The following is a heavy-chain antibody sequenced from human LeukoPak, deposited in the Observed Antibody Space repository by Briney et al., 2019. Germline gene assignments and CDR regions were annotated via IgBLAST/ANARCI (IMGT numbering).Heavy chain of an antibody. Sequence: GRSLRLSCAASGFTFDDYAMHWVRQAPGKGLEWVSGISWNSGSIGYADSVKGRFTISRDNAKNSLYLQMNSLRVEDTALYYCAKASSSTSFDYWGQGTLVTVSS. CDR1: GFTFDDYA. J-gene: IGHJ4*02. D-gene: IGHD2-2*01. CDR2: ISWNSGSI. CDR3: AKASSSTSFDY. V-gene: IGHV3-9*01.